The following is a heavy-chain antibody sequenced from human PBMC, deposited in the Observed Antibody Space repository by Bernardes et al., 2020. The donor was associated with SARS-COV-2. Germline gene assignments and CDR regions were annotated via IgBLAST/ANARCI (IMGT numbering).Heavy chain of an antibody. Sequence: GGSLRLSCAASGFTFSDSYMSWIRQAPGKGLEWVSFISSSGSTIYSADSVKGRFAISRDNSKNLLYLQMNSLRAEDAAVYYCARGHDSSGYYPNRGGYYYGMDGWGQGTTVTVSS. D-gene: IGHD3-22*01. CDR2: ISSSGSTI. V-gene: IGHV3-11*01. J-gene: IGHJ6*02. CDR1: GFTFSDSY. CDR3: ARGHDSSGYYPNRGGYYYGMDG.